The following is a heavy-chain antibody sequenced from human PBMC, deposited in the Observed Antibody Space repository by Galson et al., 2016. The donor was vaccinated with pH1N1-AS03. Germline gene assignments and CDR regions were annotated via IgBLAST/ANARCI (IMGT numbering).Heavy chain of an antibody. CDR2: IDWDDDK. CDR1: GFSLSTIGMR. Sequence: PALVKPTQTLTLTCTFSGFSLSTIGMRVNWVRQPPGKALEWLARIDWDDDKDYSTSLKTRLTISQDTSQNQVVLTMTNMDPVDTATYYCARIRGYSYYFDYWGQGTLVTVSS. CDR3: ARIRGYSYYFDY. J-gene: IGHJ4*02. V-gene: IGHV2-70*04. D-gene: IGHD5-18*01.